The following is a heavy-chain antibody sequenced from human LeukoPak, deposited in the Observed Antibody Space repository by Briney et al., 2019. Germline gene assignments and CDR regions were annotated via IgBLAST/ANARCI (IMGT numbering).Heavy chain of an antibody. CDR1: GFTFSSTW. CDR2: INSDGSST. CDR3: ARDSSSSSWAYNWFDP. Sequence: PGGSLSPPCAASGFTFSSTWMHWVSHAPGKGWVWASPINSDGSSTSYADSVKGRFTISRDNAKTTPYLQMNSLRAEDTAVYYCARDSSSSSWAYNWFDPWGQGTLVTVSS. D-gene: IGHD6-13*01. V-gene: IGHV3-74*01. J-gene: IGHJ5*02.